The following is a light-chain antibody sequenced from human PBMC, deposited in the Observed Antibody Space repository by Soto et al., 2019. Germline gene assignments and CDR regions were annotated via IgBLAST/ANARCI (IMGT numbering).Light chain of an antibody. CDR2: WAS. CDR1: QSVLYSSNNKNY. Sequence: DIVMTQSPDSLAVSLGERATINCKSSQSVLYSSNNKNYLAWYQQKPGQPPKALIYWASTRESGVPDRFSGSGSGTDFTLTISRLEPEDFAVYYCQQYSNSPITFGQGTRLEIK. V-gene: IGKV4-1*01. J-gene: IGKJ5*01. CDR3: QQYSNSPIT.